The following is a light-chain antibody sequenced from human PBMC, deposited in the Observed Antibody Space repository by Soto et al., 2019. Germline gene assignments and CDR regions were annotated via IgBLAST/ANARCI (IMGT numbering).Light chain of an antibody. CDR1: QSIVNY. CDR2: ATS. CDR3: QQRSSWPFT. V-gene: IGKV3-11*01. Sequence: EVVLTQSPATLSLSPGEVATLSCRASQSIVNYLAWYQQKPGQSPRLLLYATSNRATGIPARFSGSGSGTDFTLTISSLEPEDFAVYYCQQRSSWPFTFGPGTNVDIK. J-gene: IGKJ3*01.